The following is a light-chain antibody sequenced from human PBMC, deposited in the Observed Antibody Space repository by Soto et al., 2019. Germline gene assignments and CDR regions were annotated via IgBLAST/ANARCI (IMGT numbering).Light chain of an antibody. CDR2: EVS. CDR1: STDVGSYIY. Sequence: QSALTQPPSASGAPGQSVTISCTGISTDVGSYIYVSWYQQHPGKAPKLIIYEVSKRPAGVPDRFSGSMSGTSASLTVPGVQAEDEADYYSSSSAGSNHFVFGGGTKLTVL. J-gene: IGLJ2*01. CDR3: SSSAGSNHFV. V-gene: IGLV2-8*01.